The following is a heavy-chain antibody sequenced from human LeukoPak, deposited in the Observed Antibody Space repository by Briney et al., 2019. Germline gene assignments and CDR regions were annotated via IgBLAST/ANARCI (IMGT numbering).Heavy chain of an antibody. J-gene: IGHJ4*02. D-gene: IGHD5-12*01. Sequence: PGGSLRLSCAASGFSFSDYYMDWVRQAPGKGLEWVGRIRNKANHYTTEYAASARGRFSISRDESKNSLYLQVNSLKTEDTAVYYCARGSCSGYGVDYWGQGTLVTVSS. CDR3: ARGSCSGYGVDY. CDR2: IRNKANHYTT. CDR1: GFSFSDYY. V-gene: IGHV3-72*01.